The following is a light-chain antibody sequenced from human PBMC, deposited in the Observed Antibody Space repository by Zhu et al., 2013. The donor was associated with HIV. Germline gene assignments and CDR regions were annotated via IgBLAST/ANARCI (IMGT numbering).Light chain of an antibody. J-gene: IGKJ4*01. Sequence: DIVLTQSPGTLSLSPGERATLSCRASQSLSSSFLAWYQQKPGQAPRLLMYGASTRGTGIPDRFSGSGSGTDFTLSISRLEPEDFAVYYCQQYGSSPLTFGGGTTVEI. CDR2: GAS. CDR3: QQYGSSPLT. V-gene: IGKV3-20*01. CDR1: QSLSSSF.